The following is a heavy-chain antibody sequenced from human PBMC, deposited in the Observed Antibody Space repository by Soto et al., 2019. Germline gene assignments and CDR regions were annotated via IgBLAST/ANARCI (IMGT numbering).Heavy chain of an antibody. CDR1: GFTFGTYW. CDR2: IKQDGSEK. V-gene: IGHV3-7*01. Sequence: EVQLVESGGGLVQPGGSLRLSCVASGFTFGTYWMSWVRQAPGKGLEWVANIKQDGSEKYYVDSVKGRFTISRDTAKNSLFLQMNSLRAEDTAVYFCARHVGWRGWFDPWGQGTLVTVSS. CDR3: ARHVGWRGWFDP. D-gene: IGHD6-19*01. J-gene: IGHJ5*02.